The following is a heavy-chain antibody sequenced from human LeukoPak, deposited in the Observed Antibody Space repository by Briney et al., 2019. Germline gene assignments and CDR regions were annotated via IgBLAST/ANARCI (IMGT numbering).Heavy chain of an antibody. J-gene: IGHJ4*02. D-gene: IGHD6-19*01. CDR1: GFTFSSYA. CDR2: ISGSGGST. Sequence: SGGSLRLFCAASGFTFSSYAMSWVRQAPGKGLEWVSAISGSGGSTYYADSVKGRFTVSRDNSKNTLYLQMNSLRAEDTAVYYCAKDLLPGVAVAGGFDYWGQGTLVTVSS. V-gene: IGHV3-23*01. CDR3: AKDLLPGVAVAGGFDY.